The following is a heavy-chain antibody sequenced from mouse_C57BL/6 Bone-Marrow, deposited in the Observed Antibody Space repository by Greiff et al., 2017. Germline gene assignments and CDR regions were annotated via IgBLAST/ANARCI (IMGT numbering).Heavy chain of an antibody. J-gene: IGHJ2*01. D-gene: IGHD1-1*01. CDR3: ARRNYGSSYLDY. V-gene: IGHV1-53*01. CDR1: GYTFTSYW. CDR2: INPSNGGT. Sequence: VQLQQSGTELVKPGASVKLSCKASGYTFTSYWMHWVKQRPGQGLEWIGNINPSNGGTNYNEKFKSKATLTVAKSSSTAYMQLSSLTSEDSAVYYCARRNYGSSYLDYWGQGTTRTVSS.